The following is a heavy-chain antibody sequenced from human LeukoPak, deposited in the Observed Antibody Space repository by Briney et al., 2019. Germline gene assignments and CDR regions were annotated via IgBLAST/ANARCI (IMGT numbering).Heavy chain of an antibody. J-gene: IGHJ4*02. D-gene: IGHD1-26*01. CDR2: IIPIFGTA. CDR1: GGTFSSYA. CDR3: ARGPDGVGATDMYAY. V-gene: IGHV1-69*13. Sequence: GASVKVSCKASGGTFSSYAISWVRQAPGRGLEWMGGIIPIFGTANYAQKLQGRVTITADESTSTAYMELSSLRSEDTAVYYCARGPDGVGATDMYAYWGQGTLVTVSS.